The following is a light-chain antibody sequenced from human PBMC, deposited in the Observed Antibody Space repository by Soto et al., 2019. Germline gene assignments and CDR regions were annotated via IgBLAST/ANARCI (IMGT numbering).Light chain of an antibody. CDR3: VQGAQTWT. Sequence: DIVMTQSPRSLPVTPGEPASISCRSSQSLLQSNGYNYLDWYLQKPGQSPQLLIYLGSNRASGVPDRVSGSGSGTDFTLKISRVEAEDVGLYYCVQGAQTWTFGQGTKVEIK. CDR1: QSLLQSNGYNY. CDR2: LGS. V-gene: IGKV2-28*01. J-gene: IGKJ1*01.